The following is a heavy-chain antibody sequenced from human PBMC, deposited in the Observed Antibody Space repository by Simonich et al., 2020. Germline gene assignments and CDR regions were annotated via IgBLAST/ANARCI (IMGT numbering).Heavy chain of an antibody. CDR2: IKQNGSEK. V-gene: IGHV3-7*01. J-gene: IGHJ3*02. CDR1: GFTFSSYW. Sequence: EVQLVESGGGLVQPGGSLRLSCAASGFTFSSYWMSWVRQAPGKGREWVANIKQNGSEKYYVDSVKGRFNISRDNAKNSLYLQMNSLRAEDTAVYYCARGGIAARDAFDIWGQGTMVTVSS. D-gene: IGHD6-6*01. CDR3: ARGGIAARDAFDI.